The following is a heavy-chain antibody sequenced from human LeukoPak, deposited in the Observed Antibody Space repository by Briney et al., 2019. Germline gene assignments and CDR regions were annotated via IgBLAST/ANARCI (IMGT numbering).Heavy chain of an antibody. CDR2: IYYSGNT. Sequence: SESLSLTCTVSGGAISSYYWSWIRQPPGKGLDWIGYIYYSGNTKYNPSLKSRVTISVDTSKNQFSLKLSSVTAADTAVYYCARVVDYGDYGSPGYYYYMDVWGKGTTVTVSS. D-gene: IGHD4-17*01. V-gene: IGHV4-59*01. J-gene: IGHJ6*03. CDR1: GGAISSYY. CDR3: ARVVDYGDYGSPGYYYYMDV.